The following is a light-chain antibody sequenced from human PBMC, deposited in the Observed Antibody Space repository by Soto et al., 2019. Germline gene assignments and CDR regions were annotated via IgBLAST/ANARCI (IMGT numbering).Light chain of an antibody. CDR1: QSISSW. V-gene: IGKV1-5*03. Sequence: DIQMTQSPSTLSASVGDRVTITCRASQSISSWLAWYQQKPGKAPKLLIYKASSLESGAPSRFSGSGSGTEFTLTLSSLQPDDFATYYRQQYNTYWTFGQGTKVDIK. CDR3: QQYNTYWT. CDR2: KAS. J-gene: IGKJ1*01.